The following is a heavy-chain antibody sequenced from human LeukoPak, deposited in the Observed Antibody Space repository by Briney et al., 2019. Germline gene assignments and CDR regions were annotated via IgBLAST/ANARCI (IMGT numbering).Heavy chain of an antibody. J-gene: IGHJ4*02. CDR3: AADPLYYYDSSGPHPLV. Sequence: GASVKVSCKASGFTFTSSAMQWVRQARGQRLEWIGWIVVGSGNTNYAQKFQERVTITRDMSTSTAYMELSSLRSEDTAVYYCAADPLYYYDSSGPHPLVWGQGTLVTVSS. CDR1: GFTFTSSA. V-gene: IGHV1-58*02. CDR2: IVVGSGNT. D-gene: IGHD3-22*01.